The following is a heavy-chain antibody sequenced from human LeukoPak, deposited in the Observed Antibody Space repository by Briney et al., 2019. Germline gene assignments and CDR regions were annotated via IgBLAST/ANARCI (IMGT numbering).Heavy chain of an antibody. CDR2: ISSSSSII. Sequence: PGGSLRLSCAASGFTFSNYHMKWVRQAPGKRLEWVSYISSSSSIIYYAVSMKGRFTISRDNAKNSLYLQMSSLRDEDTAVYYCARDSGHTGSDDHWGQGTLVTVSS. V-gene: IGHV3-48*02. CDR1: GFTFSNYH. J-gene: IGHJ5*02. CDR3: ARDSGHTGSDDH. D-gene: IGHD3-10*01.